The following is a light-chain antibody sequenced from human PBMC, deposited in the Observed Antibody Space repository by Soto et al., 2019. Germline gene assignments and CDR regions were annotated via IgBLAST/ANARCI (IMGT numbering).Light chain of an antibody. J-gene: IGKJ4*01. Sequence: EIVFTQSPATLSLSPGERATLSCRASQIVSSYLAWYQQKPGQAPRLLIYDASNRATGIPARFSGSGSGTDFTLTISSLEPEDFAVYYCQQRSNWPLTFGGGTKVDIK. CDR2: DAS. V-gene: IGKV3-11*01. CDR1: QIVSSY. CDR3: QQRSNWPLT.